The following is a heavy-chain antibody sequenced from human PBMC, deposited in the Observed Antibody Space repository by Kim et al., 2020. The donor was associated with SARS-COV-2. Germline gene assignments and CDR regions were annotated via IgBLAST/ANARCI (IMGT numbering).Heavy chain of an antibody. CDR3: ARARRGYYGDYDPYYYGMDV. CDR1: GGSISSYY. Sequence: SETLSLTCTVSGGSISSYYWSWIRQPPGKGLEWIGYIYYSGSTNYNPSLKSRVTISVDTSKNQFSLKLSSVTAADTAVYYCARARRGYYGDYDPYYYGMDVWGQGTTVTVSS. V-gene: IGHV4-59*01. CDR2: IYYSGST. J-gene: IGHJ6*02. D-gene: IGHD4-17*01.